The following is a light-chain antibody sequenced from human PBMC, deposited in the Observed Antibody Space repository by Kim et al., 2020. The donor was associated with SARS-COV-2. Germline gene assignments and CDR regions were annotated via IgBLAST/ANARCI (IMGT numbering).Light chain of an antibody. CDR3: QKYNRAPFA. V-gene: IGKV1-27*01. Sequence: DIQMTQSPSSLSAAVGDRVTITCRASQGIRNYLAWYQQKPGPVPKLLIYAAGTLQSGVPSRFSGSGSGADITLTISSLQPEDVATYYCQKYNRAPFAFGQGTKGDIK. J-gene: IGKJ1*01. CDR2: AAG. CDR1: QGIRNY.